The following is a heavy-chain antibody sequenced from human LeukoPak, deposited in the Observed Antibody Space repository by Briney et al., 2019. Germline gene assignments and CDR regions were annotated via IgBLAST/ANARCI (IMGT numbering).Heavy chain of an antibody. Sequence: VASVKVSCKASGYTFTSYGISWVRQAPGQGLEWMGWISAYNGNTNYAQKLQGRVTMTTDTSTSTAYMELRSLRSDDTAVYYCARDKGYGDYAEQLFDYWGQGTLVTVSS. CDR1: GYTFTSYG. J-gene: IGHJ4*02. D-gene: IGHD4-17*01. CDR2: ISAYNGNT. CDR3: ARDKGYGDYAEQLFDY. V-gene: IGHV1-18*01.